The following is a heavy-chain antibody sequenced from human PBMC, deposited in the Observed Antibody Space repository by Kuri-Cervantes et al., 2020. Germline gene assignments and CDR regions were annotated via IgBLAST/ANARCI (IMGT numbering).Heavy chain of an antibody. J-gene: IGHJ4*02. CDR1: GFTFSSYS. V-gene: IGHV3-21*01. D-gene: IGHD3-10*01. CDR2: ISSSSSYV. Sequence: GESLKISCAASGFTFSSYSMNWVRQAPGKGLEWVSSISSSSSYVYYADSVKGRFTISRDNAKNSLYLQMNSLRAEDTAVYYCAKSGGYGSGSYYYFDYWGQGTLVTVSS. CDR3: AKSGGYGSGSYYYFDY.